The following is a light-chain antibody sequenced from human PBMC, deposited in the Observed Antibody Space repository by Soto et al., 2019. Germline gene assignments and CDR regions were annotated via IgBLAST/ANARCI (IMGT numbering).Light chain of an antibody. CDR1: QSVSSY. J-gene: IGKJ2*01. CDR2: DAS. Sequence: EIVLTQSPATLSLSPGERATLSCRASQSVSSYLAWYQQKPGQAPGLLIYDASNRATGIPARFSGSGSGTDFTLTISSLEPEDFAVYYCQQRSSLPPSYTFCQGTKLEIK. V-gene: IGKV3-11*01. CDR3: QQRSSLPPSYT.